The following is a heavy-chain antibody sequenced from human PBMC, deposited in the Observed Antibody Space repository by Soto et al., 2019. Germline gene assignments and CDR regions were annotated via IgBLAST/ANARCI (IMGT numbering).Heavy chain of an antibody. V-gene: IGHV4-39*01. Sequence: SETLSLTCTVSGGSITSSSHYWGWIRQPPRKGLECIGNIYYDGNTYYNPSLKSRVTISLDTSKNQFSLRLNSVTAADTAVYYCARSSITPRLFMYPFDYWGQGTLVTVSS. CDR2: IYYDGNT. CDR1: GGSITSSSHY. CDR3: ARSSITPRLFMYPFDY. J-gene: IGHJ4*02. D-gene: IGHD6-6*01.